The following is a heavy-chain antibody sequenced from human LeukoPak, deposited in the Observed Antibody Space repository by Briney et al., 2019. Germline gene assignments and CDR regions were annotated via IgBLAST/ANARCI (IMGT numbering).Heavy chain of an antibody. J-gene: IGHJ3*02. CDR3: AHRRGNYYDRSRKEDAFDI. D-gene: IGHD3-22*01. V-gene: IGHV2-5*02. CDR1: GFSLSTSGVG. CDR2: IYWDDDK. Sequence: SGPTLVNPTQTLTLTCTFSGFSLSTSGVGVGWIRQPPGKALEWLALIYWDDDKRYSPSLKSRLTITKDTSKNQVVLTMTNMDPVDTATYYCAHRRGNYYDRSRKEDAFDIWGQGTMVTVSS.